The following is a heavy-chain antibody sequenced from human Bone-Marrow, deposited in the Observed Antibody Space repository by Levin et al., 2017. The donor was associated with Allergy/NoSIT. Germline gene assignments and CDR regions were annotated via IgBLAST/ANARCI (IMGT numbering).Heavy chain of an antibody. CDR2: TSNDGKNQ. CDR3: VRQSSWYHFDS. V-gene: IGHV3-33*01. CDR1: GFDLGSYG. J-gene: IGHJ4*02. D-gene: IGHD6-13*01. Sequence: GGSLRLSCAASGFDLGSYGMHWVRQAPGKGLEWVAVTSNDGKNQDYADSVKGRFTISRDNSKNTLFLQMNSLRADDTALYYCVRQSSWYHFDSWGQGTRVTVSS.